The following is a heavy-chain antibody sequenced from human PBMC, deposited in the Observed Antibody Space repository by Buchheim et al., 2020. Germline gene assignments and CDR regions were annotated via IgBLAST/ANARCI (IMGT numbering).Heavy chain of an antibody. V-gene: IGHV3-74*01. CDR1: GFTFSSFW. J-gene: IGHJ4*02. Sequence: EVQLVESGGGLVQPGGSLRLSCAASGFTFSSFWIHWVRQAPGKGLVWVSHINSDGSSTSYADSAKGRFTISRDNAKNTLYLQMNSLRAEDTAVYYCARDIAPAGTYFDYWGQGTL. CDR3: ARDIAPAGTYFDY. CDR2: INSDGSST. D-gene: IGHD6-13*01.